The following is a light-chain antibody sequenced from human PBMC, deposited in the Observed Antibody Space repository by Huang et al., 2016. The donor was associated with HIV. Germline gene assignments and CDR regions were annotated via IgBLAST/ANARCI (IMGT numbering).Light chain of an antibody. Sequence: DIQITKSPSSLSASVGDRVIITCRTSQNINRYLNWYQQKPGKAPKLLIYAASNLQSGVPSTFTGSGSGTDFTLTINSLQPEDSATYYCQQSAKTPRTFGLGTKLEI. CDR3: QQSAKTPRT. J-gene: IGKJ2*01. CDR2: AAS. CDR1: QNINRY. V-gene: IGKV1-39*01.